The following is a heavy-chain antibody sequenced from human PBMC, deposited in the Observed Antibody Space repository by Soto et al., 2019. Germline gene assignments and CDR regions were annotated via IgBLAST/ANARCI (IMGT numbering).Heavy chain of an antibody. Sequence: GGSLRLSCAASGFTFSSYWMSWVRQAPGKGLEWVADIKEIGSEKYYVDSVKGRFTISRDNAKNTLYLQMNSLRAEDTAVYYCARASHNCGDYFDYWGQGTLVTVSS. D-gene: IGHD2-21*01. CDR1: GFTFSSYW. J-gene: IGHJ4*02. CDR2: IKEIGSEK. V-gene: IGHV3-7*01. CDR3: ARASHNCGDYFDY.